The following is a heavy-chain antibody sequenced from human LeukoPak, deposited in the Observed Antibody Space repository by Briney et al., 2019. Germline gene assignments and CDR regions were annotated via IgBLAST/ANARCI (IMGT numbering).Heavy chain of an antibody. CDR1: EFTFSSFS. V-gene: IGHV3-23*01. CDR2: IGGSGVRT. CDR3: AKESNCILFDD. Sequence: GGSLTLSCATSEFTFSSFSMTWVRQASGKGLEWVSGIGGSGVRTYYADSVKGRFTISRDNSRNTVYLQMKSLIDEDTAVYYCAKESNCILFDDWGQGTLVTVSS. D-gene: IGHD2-21*01. J-gene: IGHJ4*02.